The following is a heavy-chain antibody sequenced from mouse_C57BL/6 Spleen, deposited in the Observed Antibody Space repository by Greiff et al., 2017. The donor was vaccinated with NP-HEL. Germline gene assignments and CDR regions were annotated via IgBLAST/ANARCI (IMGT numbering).Heavy chain of an antibody. CDR1: GYAFSSYW. J-gene: IGHJ4*01. Sequence: QVQLQQSGAELVKPGASVKISCKASGYAFSSYWMNWVKQRPGKGLEWIGQIYPGDGDTNYNGKFKGKATLTADKSSSTAYMQLSSLTSEDSAVYFCARAYYSNYDYYAMDYWGQGTSVTVSS. CDR3: ARAYYSNYDYYAMDY. D-gene: IGHD2-5*01. CDR2: IYPGDGDT. V-gene: IGHV1-80*01.